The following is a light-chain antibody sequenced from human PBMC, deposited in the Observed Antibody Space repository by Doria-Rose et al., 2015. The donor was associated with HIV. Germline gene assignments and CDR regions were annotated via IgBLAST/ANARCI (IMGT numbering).Light chain of an antibody. J-gene: IGKJ1*01. CDR3: QQSYSTPWT. CDR1: QSISSY. Sequence: DVQVTQSPSSLSASVGDRVTITCRASQSISSYLNWYQQKPGEAPKPLIYAASSLQSGVPSRFSGSGSGTDFTLTISSLEPEDFATYYCQQSYSTPWTFGQGTKVEIK. V-gene: IGKV1-39*01. CDR2: AAS.